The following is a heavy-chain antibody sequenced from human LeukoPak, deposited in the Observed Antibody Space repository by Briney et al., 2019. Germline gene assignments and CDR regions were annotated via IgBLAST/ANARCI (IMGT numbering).Heavy chain of an antibody. CDR2: IYTSGST. V-gene: IGHV4-61*02. Sequence: SETLSLTCIVSGDSINSGRHYWSWIRQPAGKGLEWIGRIYTSGSTNYNPSLESRVTISVDRSNNQFSLKLTSVTAADSALYYCARESRDIVAVIAAPFSYHYYMDVWGKGTTVTVSS. D-gene: IGHD2-15*01. CDR1: GDSINSGRHY. J-gene: IGHJ6*03. CDR3: ARESRDIVAVIAAPFSYHYYMDV.